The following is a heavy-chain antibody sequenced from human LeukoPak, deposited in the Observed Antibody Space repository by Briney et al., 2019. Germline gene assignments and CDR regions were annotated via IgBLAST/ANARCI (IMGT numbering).Heavy chain of an antibody. J-gene: IGHJ4*02. CDR1: GGSINSYY. D-gene: IGHD3-10*01. CDR3: ARGALLWFGERMEYYFDY. V-gene: IGHV4-59*01. CDR2: IYYSGNT. Sequence: SETLSLTCTVSGGSINSYYWSWIRQPPGKGLEWIGFIYYSGNTNYNPSLKSRVTLSVDTSKNQFSLKLSSMTAADTAVYYCARGALLWFGERMEYYFDYRGQGTLLTVSS.